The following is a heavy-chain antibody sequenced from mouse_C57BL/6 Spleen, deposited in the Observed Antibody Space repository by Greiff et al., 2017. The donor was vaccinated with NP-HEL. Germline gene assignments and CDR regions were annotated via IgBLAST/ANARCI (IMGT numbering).Heavy chain of an antibody. CDR3: AKGTRPYGYDGGRYFDY. Sequence: QVQLQQSGAELVKPGASVKMSCKASGYTFTSYWITWVKQRPGQGLEWIGDIYPGSGSTNYNEKFKSKATLTVDTSSSTAYMQLSSLTSEDSAVYYCAKGTRPYGYDGGRYFDYWGQGTTLTVSS. CDR2: IYPGSGST. J-gene: IGHJ2*01. D-gene: IGHD2-2*01. CDR1: GYTFTSYW. V-gene: IGHV1-55*01.